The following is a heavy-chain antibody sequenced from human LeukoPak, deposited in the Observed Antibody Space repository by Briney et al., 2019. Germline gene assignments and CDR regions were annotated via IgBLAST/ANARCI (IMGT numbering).Heavy chain of an antibody. D-gene: IGHD5-12*01. CDR3: ASGLLILATSGYYYYYYMDV. CDR2: IIPIFGTA. J-gene: IGHJ6*03. CDR1: GGTFSSYA. V-gene: IGHV1-69*13. Sequence: SVKVSCKASGGTFSSYAISWVRQAPGQGLEWMGGIIPIFGTANYAQKFQGRVTITADESTSTAYMELSSLRSEDTAVYYCASGLLILATSGYYYYYYMDVWGKGTTVTISS.